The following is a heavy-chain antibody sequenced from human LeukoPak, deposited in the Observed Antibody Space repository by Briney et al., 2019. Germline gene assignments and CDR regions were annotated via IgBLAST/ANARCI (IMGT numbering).Heavy chain of an antibody. Sequence: GGSLRLSCAASGFTFSGSWMSWVRQAPGKGLEWVATINQNGNEKYYVDSVKGRFTISRDNAKDSLYLQMNSLRAEDTAVYFCVLGYTYGHLFDFWGQGTLVTVSS. V-gene: IGHV3-7*03. J-gene: IGHJ4*02. D-gene: IGHD5-18*01. CDR3: VLGYTYGHLFDF. CDR2: INQNGNEK. CDR1: GFTFSGSW.